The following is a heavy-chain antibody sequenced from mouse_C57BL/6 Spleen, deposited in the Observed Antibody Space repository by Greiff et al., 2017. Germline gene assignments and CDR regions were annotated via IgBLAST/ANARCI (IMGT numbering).Heavy chain of an antibody. J-gene: IGHJ4*01. D-gene: IGHD4-1*01. CDR3: ARNWDYYAMDY. Sequence: QVQLQQPGAELVQPGASVKMSCTASGYSFTSYWITWVQQRPGQGLEWLGDIYPGSGSTNYNEKFKSKAILTVDTSSNTDYMQLSSLTSEDSAVYYCARNWDYYAMDYWGQGTSVTVSS. CDR2: IYPGSGST. CDR1: GYSFTSYW. V-gene: IGHV1-55*01.